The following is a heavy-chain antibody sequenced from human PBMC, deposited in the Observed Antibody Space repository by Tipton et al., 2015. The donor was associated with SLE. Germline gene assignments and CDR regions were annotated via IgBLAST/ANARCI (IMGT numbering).Heavy chain of an antibody. CDR3: ARGARGYSYGSDEDFDS. CDR2: IYYSGST. CDR1: GGSIRSSNYY. J-gene: IGHJ4*02. D-gene: IGHD5-18*01. V-gene: IGHV4-61*01. Sequence: LRLSCTVSGGSIRSSNYYWSWIRQPPGKGLEWIGYIYYSGSTKFEPSLKSRVTFSVDRSKNQFSLNLRSVTAADTAVYYCARGARGYSYGSDEDFDSWGQGILVTVSS.